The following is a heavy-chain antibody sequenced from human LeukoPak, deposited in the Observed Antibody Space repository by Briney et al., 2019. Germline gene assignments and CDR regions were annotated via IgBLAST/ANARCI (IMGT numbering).Heavy chain of an antibody. CDR1: DGPFSSFY. CDR3: ARGVSIAARYFDL. J-gene: IGHJ2*01. D-gene: IGHD6-25*01. Sequence: PSETLSLTCAVYDGPFSSFYWTWIRQPPGKGLEWIGEISHTGRTNYNPSLKSRVTISVDTSKNQFSLNLTSVTAADTAMYYCARGVSIAARYFDLWGHGTLVAVSS. CDR2: ISHTGRT. V-gene: IGHV4-34*01.